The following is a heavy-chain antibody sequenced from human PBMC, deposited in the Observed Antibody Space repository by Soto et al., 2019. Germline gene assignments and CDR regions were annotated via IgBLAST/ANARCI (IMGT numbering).Heavy chain of an antibody. CDR1: GYTFTSYY. CDR2: INPSGGST. CDR3: ARGGIVVVPAAIVHWFDP. D-gene: IGHD2-2*02. Sequence: ASVKVSCKASGYTFTSYYMHWVRQAPGQGLEWMGIINPSGGSTSYAQKFQGRVTMTRDTSTSTVYMELSSLRSEDTAVYYCARGGIVVVPAAIVHWFDPWGHGTLVTVSS. J-gene: IGHJ5*02. V-gene: IGHV1-46*01.